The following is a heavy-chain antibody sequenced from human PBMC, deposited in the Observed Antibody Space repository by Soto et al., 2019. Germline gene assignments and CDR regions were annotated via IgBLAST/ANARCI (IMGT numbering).Heavy chain of an antibody. V-gene: IGHV1-46*01. CDR3: ARRDAMTSDLWRGYYTPLTCGKDV. J-gene: IGHJ6*02. CDR1: GYTFTSYY. Sequence: ASVKVSCKASGYTFTSYYMHWVRQAPGQGLEWMGIINPSGGSTSYAQKFQGRVTMTRDTSTSTVYMELSSLRSEDTAAYYCARRDAMTSDLWRGYYTPLTCGKDVCGQGHTVTV. D-gene: IGHD3-3*01. CDR2: INPSGGST.